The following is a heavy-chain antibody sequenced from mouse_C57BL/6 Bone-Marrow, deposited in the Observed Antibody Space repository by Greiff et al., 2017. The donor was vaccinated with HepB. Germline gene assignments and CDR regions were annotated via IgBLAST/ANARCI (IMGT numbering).Heavy chain of an antibody. D-gene: IGHD2-1*01. J-gene: IGHJ4*01. CDR2: IDPSDSYT. Sequence: VKLQQPGAELVRPGTSVKLSCKASGYTFTSYWMHWVKQRPGQGLEWIGVIDPSDSYTNYNQKFKGKATLTVDTSSSTAYMQLSSLTSEDSAVYYCARGGNYDAMDYWGQGTSVTVSS. CDR1: GYTFTSYW. V-gene: IGHV1-59*01. CDR3: ARGGNYDAMDY.